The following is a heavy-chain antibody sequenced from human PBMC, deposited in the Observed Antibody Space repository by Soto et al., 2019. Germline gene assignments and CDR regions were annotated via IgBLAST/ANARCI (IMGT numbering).Heavy chain of an antibody. D-gene: IGHD5-18*01. J-gene: IGHJ6*02. CDR2: ISSDGTEK. CDR3: ARMSGFSYGQANRGMDV. V-gene: IGHV3-30*04. CDR1: GFTLSSYS. Sequence: QVQLVESGGGVAQPGRSLRLFCAASGFTLSSYSLHWVRHSPGKGLEWVAAISSDGTEKHYADSVKGRFTISRDNSKKTMSQQLNSLGTEDTAVYYCARMSGFSYGQANRGMDVWGQGTTVTVS.